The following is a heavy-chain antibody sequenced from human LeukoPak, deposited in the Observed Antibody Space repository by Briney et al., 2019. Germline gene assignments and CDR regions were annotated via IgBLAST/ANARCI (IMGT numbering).Heavy chain of an antibody. CDR3: ARGGDSYAPYYYGMDV. CDR1: GYSFTRYW. V-gene: IGHV5-51*01. CDR2: IYPGDSDT. Sequence: GESLKISCKGSGYSFTRYWIGWVRQMPGKGLEWMGIIYPGDSDTRYSPSFQGQVPISGDKSNSTAYLQWSSLKASDTAMYYCARGGDSYAPYYYGMDVWGQGTTVTVSS. J-gene: IGHJ6*02. D-gene: IGHD5-18*01.